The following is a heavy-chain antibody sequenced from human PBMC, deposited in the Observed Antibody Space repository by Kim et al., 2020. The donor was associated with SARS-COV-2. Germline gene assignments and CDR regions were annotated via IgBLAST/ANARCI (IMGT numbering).Heavy chain of an antibody. CDR1: GFTFSSYD. CDR2: IGTAGDT. D-gene: IGHD6-13*01. CDR3: VRGYSSSWYWAFDI. V-gene: IGHV3-13*01. Sequence: GGSLRLSCAASGFTFSSYDMHWVRQATGKGLEWVSAIGTAGDTYYPGSVKGRFTISRENAKNSLYLQMNSLRAGDTAVYYCVRGYSSSWYWAFDIWGQGTMVTVSS. J-gene: IGHJ3*02.